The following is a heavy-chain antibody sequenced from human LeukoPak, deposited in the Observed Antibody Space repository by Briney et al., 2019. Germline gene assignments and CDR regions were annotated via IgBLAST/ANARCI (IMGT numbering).Heavy chain of an antibody. CDR1: GGSISSSSYY. D-gene: IGHD3-9*01. V-gene: IGHV4-39*01. Sequence: SETLSLTCTVSGGSISSSSYYWGWTRQPPGKGLEWIGSIYYSGSTYYNPSLKSRVTISVDTSKNQFSLKLSSVTAADTAVYYCARGGYDILTGYYRGGLGAFDIWGQGTMVTVSS. CDR3: ARGGYDILTGYYRGGLGAFDI. CDR2: IYYSGST. J-gene: IGHJ3*02.